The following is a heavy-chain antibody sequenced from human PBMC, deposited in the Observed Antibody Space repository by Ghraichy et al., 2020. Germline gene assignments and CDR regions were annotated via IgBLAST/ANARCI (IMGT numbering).Heavy chain of an antibody. D-gene: IGHD4-11*01. CDR2: IYYSGST. Sequence: TLSLTCTVSGGSISSSSYYWGWIRQPPGKGLEWIGTIYYSGSTYQNPSLKSRVTISVDTSKNQFSLKLSSVTAADSAVYYCVLVDYSNYVFDYWGQGTLVTVSS. CDR3: VLVDYSNYVFDY. V-gene: IGHV4-39*01. CDR1: GGSISSSSYY. J-gene: IGHJ4*02.